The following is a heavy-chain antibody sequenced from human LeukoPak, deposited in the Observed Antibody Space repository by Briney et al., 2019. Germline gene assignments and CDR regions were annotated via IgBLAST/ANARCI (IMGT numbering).Heavy chain of an antibody. V-gene: IGHV3-74*01. D-gene: IGHD5-18*01. J-gene: IGHJ4*02. Sequence: GGSLRLSCAASGFTFSSYLMHWVRQAPGKGLVWVSRINSDGSSTSYADSVKGRFTISRDNAKNTLYLQMNSLRAEDTAVYYCASHYSYGKTFDYWGQGTLVTVSS. CDR1: GFTFSSYL. CDR2: INSDGSST. CDR3: ASHYSYGKTFDY.